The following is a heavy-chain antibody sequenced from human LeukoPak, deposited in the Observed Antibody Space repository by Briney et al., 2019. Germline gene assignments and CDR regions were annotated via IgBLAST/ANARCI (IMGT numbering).Heavy chain of an antibody. J-gene: IGHJ4*02. D-gene: IGHD3-16*01. CDR1: GFTFSSYS. Sequence: GGSLRLSCAASGFTFSSYSMHWVRQAPGKGLEWVAVIWYDGSNKYYADSVKGRFTISRDNSKNTLYLQMNSLRAEDTAVYYCARDKGPPAAEVRLVYWGQGTLVTVSS. CDR3: ARDKGPPAAEVRLVY. CDR2: IWYDGSNK. V-gene: IGHV3-33*01.